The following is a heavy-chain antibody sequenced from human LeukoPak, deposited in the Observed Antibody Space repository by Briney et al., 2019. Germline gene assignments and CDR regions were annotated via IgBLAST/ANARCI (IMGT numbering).Heavy chain of an antibody. CDR1: GGSFSGYY. CDR2: INHSGST. V-gene: IGHV4-34*01. D-gene: IGHD3-10*01. CDR3: ARRGDSYGSGRRIPKAQRNYYYYYMDV. Sequence: PSETLSLTCAVYGGSFSGYYWSWIRQPPGKGLEWIGEINHSGSTNYNPSLKSRVTISVDTSKNQFSLKLSSVTAADTAVYYCARRGDSYGSGRRIPKAQRNYYYYYMDVWGKGTTVTISS. J-gene: IGHJ6*03.